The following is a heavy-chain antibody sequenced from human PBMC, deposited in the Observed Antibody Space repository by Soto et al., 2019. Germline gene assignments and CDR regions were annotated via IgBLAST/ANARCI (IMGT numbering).Heavy chain of an antibody. Sequence: PSETLSLTCTVSGGSISSGDYYWSWIRQPPGKGLEWIGYIYHSGSTYYNPSLKSRVTISVDRSKNQFSLKLTSVTAADTAVYYCARDRGWFDPWGQGTLVTVSS. V-gene: IGHV4-30-2*01. D-gene: IGHD1-26*01. CDR3: ARDRGWFDP. CDR2: IYHSGST. J-gene: IGHJ5*02. CDR1: GGSISSGDYY.